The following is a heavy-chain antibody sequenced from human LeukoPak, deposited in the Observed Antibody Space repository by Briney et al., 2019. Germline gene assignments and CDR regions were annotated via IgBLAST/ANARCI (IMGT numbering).Heavy chain of an antibody. CDR3: ARRHTAMVNDDAFDI. Sequence: SETLSLTCAVSGYSISSGYYWGWIRQPPGKGLEWIGSIYHSGSTYYNPSLKSRVTISVDTSKNQFSLKLSSVTAADTAMYYCARRHTAMVNDDAFDIWGQGTMVTVSS. D-gene: IGHD5-18*01. CDR2: IYHSGST. J-gene: IGHJ3*02. V-gene: IGHV4-38-2*01. CDR1: GYSISSGYY.